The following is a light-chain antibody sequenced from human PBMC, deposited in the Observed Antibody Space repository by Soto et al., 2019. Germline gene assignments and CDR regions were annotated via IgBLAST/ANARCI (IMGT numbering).Light chain of an antibody. CDR2: DVS. Sequence: QSALTQPASVSGSPGQSITISCTGTSSDFGGYNYVSWYQQHPARAPKLMIYDVSDRPSGVSNRFSGSKSGNTASLTISGLQAEDEADYYCSSYTSSSTLMVFGGGTKLTVL. CDR1: SSDFGGYNY. CDR3: SSYTSSSTLMV. J-gene: IGLJ2*01. V-gene: IGLV2-14*01.